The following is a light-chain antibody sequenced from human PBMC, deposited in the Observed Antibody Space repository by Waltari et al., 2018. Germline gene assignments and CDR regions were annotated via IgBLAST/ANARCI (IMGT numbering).Light chain of an antibody. CDR2: VNSDGSH. Sequence: QLVLTQSPSASASLGASVKLTCTLSSGHSSNVIAWLQQQPEKGPRYLMKVNSDGSHNKGDEIPDRFSGSSSGAERYLTISSLQSEDEADYYCQTGGHGTWVFCGGTKLTVL. J-gene: IGLJ3*02. CDR3: QTGGHGTWV. CDR1: SGHSSNV. V-gene: IGLV4-69*01.